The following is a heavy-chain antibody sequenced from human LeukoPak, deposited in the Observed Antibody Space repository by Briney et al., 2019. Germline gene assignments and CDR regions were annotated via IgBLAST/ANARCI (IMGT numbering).Heavy chain of an antibody. Sequence: ASVKVSCKASTYTFTRYGISWVRQAPGQGLEWMGWISGYNGNKNYAKKFLGRVSITADTATSTAYMELRSLTSDDTAMYYCARSGRGTYYYFDLWGQGTLVTVSS. V-gene: IGHV1-18*01. D-gene: IGHD5-12*01. CDR1: TYTFTRYG. J-gene: IGHJ4*02. CDR2: ISGYNGNK. CDR3: ARSGRGTYYYFDL.